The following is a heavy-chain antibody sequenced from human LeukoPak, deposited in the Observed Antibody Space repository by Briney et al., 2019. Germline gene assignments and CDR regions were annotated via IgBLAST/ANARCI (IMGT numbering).Heavy chain of an antibody. J-gene: IGHJ5*02. Sequence: SVKVSCKASGGTFSSYAISWVRQAPGQGLEWMGGIIPIFGTANYAQKFQGRVTITTDESTSTAYMELSSLRSEDTAVYYCARYGQNCGGDCSNWFDPWGQGTLVTVSS. CDR3: ARYGQNCGGDCSNWFDP. D-gene: IGHD2-21*01. CDR2: IIPIFGTA. CDR1: GGTFSSYA. V-gene: IGHV1-69*05.